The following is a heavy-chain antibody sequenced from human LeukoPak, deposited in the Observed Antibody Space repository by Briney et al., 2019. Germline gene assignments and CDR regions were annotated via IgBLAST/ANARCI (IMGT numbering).Heavy chain of an antibody. Sequence: GRSLRLSCAASGFTFRIYPMTWVRQAPGKGPEWVSRISTDDRSTFYADSVKGRFTISRDTSKNILYLQMNSLRSEDTAVYYCVRSANYDSSGYLFDYWGQGTRVTVSS. J-gene: IGHJ4*02. D-gene: IGHD3-22*01. V-gene: IGHV3-23*01. CDR3: VRSANYDSSGYLFDY. CDR1: GFTFRIYP. CDR2: ISTDDRST.